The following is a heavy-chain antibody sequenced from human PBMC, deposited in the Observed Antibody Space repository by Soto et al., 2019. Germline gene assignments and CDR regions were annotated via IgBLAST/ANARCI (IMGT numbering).Heavy chain of an antibody. CDR1: GFTFTSSA. CDR2: IVVGSGNT. V-gene: IGHV1-58*01. D-gene: IGHD3-22*01. J-gene: IGHJ3*02. CDR3: AAVPYLYYYDSSGYYYYGDAFDI. Sequence: ASVKVSCKACGFTFTSSAVQWVRQARGQRLEWIGWIVVGSGNTNYAQKFQERVTITRDMSTSTAYMELSSLRSEDTAVYYCAAVPYLYYYDSSGYYYYGDAFDIWG.